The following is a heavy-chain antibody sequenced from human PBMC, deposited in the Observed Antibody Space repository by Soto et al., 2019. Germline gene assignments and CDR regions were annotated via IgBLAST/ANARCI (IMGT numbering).Heavy chain of an antibody. CDR1: GGTFSSYA. D-gene: IGHD3-22*01. V-gene: IGHV1-69*13. J-gene: IGHJ1*01. Sequence: SVKVSCKASGGTFSSYAISWVRQAPGQGLEWMGGIIPIFGIANYAQKFQGRVTITADESTSTAYMELSSLRSEDTAAYYCARDFESSGYYFYFQHWGQGTLVTVSS. CDR3: ARDFESSGYYFYFQH. CDR2: IIPIFGIA.